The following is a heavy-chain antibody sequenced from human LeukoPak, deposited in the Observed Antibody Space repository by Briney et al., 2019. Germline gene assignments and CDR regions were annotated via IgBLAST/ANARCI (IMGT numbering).Heavy chain of an antibody. CDR1: GGTFSSYD. Sequence: SVKVSCKASGGTFSSYDISWVRQAPGQGLEWMGGIIPILGTANYAQKFQGRVTITADKSTSTAYMELSSLRSEDTAVYYCARSVAARTYYFDYWGQGTLVTVSS. D-gene: IGHD1/OR15-1a*01. V-gene: IGHV1-69*06. CDR2: IIPILGTA. J-gene: IGHJ4*02. CDR3: ARSVAARTYYFDY.